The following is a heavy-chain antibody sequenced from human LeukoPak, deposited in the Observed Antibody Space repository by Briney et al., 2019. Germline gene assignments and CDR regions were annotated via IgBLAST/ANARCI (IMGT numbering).Heavy chain of an antibody. Sequence: PSETLSLTCTVSGGSISSSSYYWGWIRQPPGKGLEWIGSIYYSGSTYYNPSLKSRVTISVDTSKNQFSLKLSSVTAADTAVYYCARGIDYDFWSGFHDAFDIWGQGTMVTVSS. D-gene: IGHD3-3*01. CDR2: IYYSGST. CDR1: GGSISSSSYY. V-gene: IGHV4-39*01. J-gene: IGHJ3*02. CDR3: ARGIDYDFWSGFHDAFDI.